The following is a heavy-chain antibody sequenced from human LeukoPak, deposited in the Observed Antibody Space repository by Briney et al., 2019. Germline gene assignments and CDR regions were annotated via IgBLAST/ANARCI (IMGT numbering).Heavy chain of an antibody. Sequence: GGSLRLSCAASGFTFSSYWMSWVRQAPGKGLGWVAVISYDGSNKYCADSVKGRFTISRHNSKNTLYLQMNSRRAEDTAVYYCAKGGPQAYGMDVWGQGTTVTVSS. J-gene: IGHJ6*02. CDR2: ISYDGSNK. CDR1: GFTFSSYW. CDR3: AKGGPQAYGMDV. D-gene: IGHD5-12*01. V-gene: IGHV3-30*18.